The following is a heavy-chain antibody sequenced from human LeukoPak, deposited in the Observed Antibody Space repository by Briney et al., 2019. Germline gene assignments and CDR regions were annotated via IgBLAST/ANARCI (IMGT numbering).Heavy chain of an antibody. CDR3: ARLYSGSGNRYNAYYFDY. V-gene: IGHV4-34*01. CDR2: INHGGST. J-gene: IGHJ4*02. Sequence: SETLSLTCAVYGGSFSGDFWSWIRQSPGKGLEWIGEINHGGSTTYNPSLQSRVTMSVDTSTNQISLKMTSVTAADTAVYYCARLYSGSGNRYNAYYFDYWGQGTLVTVSS. D-gene: IGHD3-10*01. CDR1: GGSFSGDF.